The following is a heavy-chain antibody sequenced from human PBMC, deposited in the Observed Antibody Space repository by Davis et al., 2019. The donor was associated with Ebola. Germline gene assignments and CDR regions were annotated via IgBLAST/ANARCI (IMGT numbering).Heavy chain of an antibody. D-gene: IGHD3-22*01. J-gene: IGHJ4*02. Sequence: PGGSLRLSCAASGFTFSSYWMSWVRQAPGKGLEWVANIKQDGSEKYYVDSVKGRFTISRDNAKNSRYLQMNSLRAEDTAVYYCARGAYYYDSSGYYSFDYWGQGTLVTVSS. V-gene: IGHV3-7*01. CDR1: GFTFSSYW. CDR2: IKQDGSEK. CDR3: ARGAYYYDSSGYYSFDY.